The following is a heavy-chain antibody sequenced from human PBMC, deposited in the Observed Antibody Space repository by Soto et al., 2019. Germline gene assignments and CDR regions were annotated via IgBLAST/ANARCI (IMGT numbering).Heavy chain of an antibody. CDR1: GFTFSSYG. Sequence: GGSLRLSCAAPGFTFSSYGMHWVRQAPGKGLEWVAVISYDGSNKYYADSVKGRFTISRDNSKNTLYLQMNSLRAEDTAVYYCAKSFWGFWSGYPGSYYYYGMDVWGQGTTVTVSS. V-gene: IGHV3-30*18. CDR2: ISYDGSNK. D-gene: IGHD3-3*01. J-gene: IGHJ6*02. CDR3: AKSFWGFWSGYPGSYYYYGMDV.